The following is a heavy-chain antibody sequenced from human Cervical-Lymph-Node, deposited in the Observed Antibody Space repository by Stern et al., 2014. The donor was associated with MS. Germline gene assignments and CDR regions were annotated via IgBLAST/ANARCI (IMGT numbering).Heavy chain of an antibody. CDR2: INPGGGST. Sequence: QVQLVQSGAEVKKPGASVKVSCKAFGYTFTSNKMHWVRQAPGQGLEWLGIINPGGGSTRYAQQLQSRVTLTRHTSTSTVYMELTSLRSEDTAVYSCARDNGGWSVDSWGQGTLVIVSS. CDR3: ARDNGGWSVDS. J-gene: IGHJ4*02. D-gene: IGHD6-19*01. CDR1: GYTFTSNK. V-gene: IGHV1-46*01.